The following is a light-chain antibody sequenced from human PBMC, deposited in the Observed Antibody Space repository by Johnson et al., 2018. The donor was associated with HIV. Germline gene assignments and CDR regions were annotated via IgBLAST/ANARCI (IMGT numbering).Light chain of an antibody. Sequence: QSVLTQPPSVSAAPGQKVTISCSGSSSNIGNNCVSWYQQLPGTAPKLLIYENNKRPSGIPDRFSGSKSGTSATLGITGLQTGDEADYYCGTWDSSLSAVFGTGTKVTVL. J-gene: IGLJ1*01. V-gene: IGLV1-51*02. CDR3: GTWDSSLSAV. CDR2: ENN. CDR1: SSNIGNNC.